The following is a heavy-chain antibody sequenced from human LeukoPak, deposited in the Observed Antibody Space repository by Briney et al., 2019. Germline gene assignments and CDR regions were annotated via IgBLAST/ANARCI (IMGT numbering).Heavy chain of an antibody. CDR3: ARGGVAAKYYFDF. D-gene: IGHD3-10*01. J-gene: IGHJ4*02. Sequence: SETLSLTCAVYGGSFSGYYWSWIRQPPGKGLEWIGEINHSGSTNYNPSLKSRVTISVDTSKNQFSLKLTSVTAADTAVYYCARGGVAAKYYFDFWGQGTLVTVSS. CDR2: INHSGST. CDR1: GGSFSGYY. V-gene: IGHV4-34*01.